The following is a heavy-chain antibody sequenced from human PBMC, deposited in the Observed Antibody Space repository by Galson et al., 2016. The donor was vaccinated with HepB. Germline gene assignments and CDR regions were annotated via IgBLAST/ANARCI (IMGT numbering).Heavy chain of an antibody. CDR2: INHSGNP. CDR3: ARGQRHWRNYYYGMDV. Sequence: ITCSVYGGSFSGFSWNWIRLSPGKGLEWVGEINHSGNPDYNPSLKSRVTMLVDTSKNQFSLELTSVTAADTAVYYCARGQRHWRNYYYGMDVWGQGTTVIVSS. J-gene: IGHJ6*02. CDR1: GGSFSGFS. D-gene: IGHD1-1*01. V-gene: IGHV4-34*01.